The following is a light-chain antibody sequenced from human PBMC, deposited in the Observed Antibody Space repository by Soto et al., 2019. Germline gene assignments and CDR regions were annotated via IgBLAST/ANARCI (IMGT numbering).Light chain of an antibody. J-gene: IGKJ1*01. V-gene: IGKV1-39*01. CDR2: GAS. Sequence: DIQKHQSPSSLSASIGDRVTITCRASQIISSYLNWYQQKPGKAPKLLIYGASSLQGGVPSRFSGSESGTDFTLIISTLQPEDSATYYCQQSYSTPWTFGRGTKVDI. CDR1: QIISSY. CDR3: QQSYSTPWT.